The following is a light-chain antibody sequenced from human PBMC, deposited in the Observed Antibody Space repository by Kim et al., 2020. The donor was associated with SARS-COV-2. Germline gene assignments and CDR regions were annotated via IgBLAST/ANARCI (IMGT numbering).Light chain of an antibody. J-gene: IGLJ2*01. V-gene: IGLV3-19*01. CDR2: GNN. CDR1: SLRMYY. CDR3: SSHDGGGHNLLV. Sequence: SSELTQDPAVSVALGQTVRITCQGDSLRMYYASWYQQKPGQAAVLVFYGNNNRPSGIPDRFCGSDSGSTASLTITGAQAEDEADYYCSSHDGGGHNLLVFGGGTKLTVL.